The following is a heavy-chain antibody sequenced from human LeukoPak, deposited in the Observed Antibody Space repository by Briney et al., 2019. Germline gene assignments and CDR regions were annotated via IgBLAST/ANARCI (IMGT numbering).Heavy chain of an antibody. CDR1: GDSITSNSFY. Sequence: SETLSLTCTVSGDSITSNSFYWGWIRQPPGKGLEWIGSVYYSGSSYSNPSLKSRVTISVDTPKNQFSLKVTSVTAADTAVYYCARENDRYGRIDYWGQGTLVTVSS. J-gene: IGHJ4*02. CDR3: ARENDRYGRIDY. CDR2: VYYSGSS. D-gene: IGHD5-18*01. V-gene: IGHV4-39*07.